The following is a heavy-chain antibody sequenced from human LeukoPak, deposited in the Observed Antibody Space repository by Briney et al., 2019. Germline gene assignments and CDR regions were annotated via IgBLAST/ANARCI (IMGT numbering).Heavy chain of an antibody. J-gene: IGHJ6*02. Sequence: GASVKVSCKASGYTFTSYDINWVRQATGQGLEWMGWMNPNSGNTGYAQKFQGRVTMTRNTSISTAYMELSSLRSEDTAVYYCARVWCPGYCSSTSSPSGYYYYYYGMDVWGQGTTVTVSS. CDR3: ARVWCPGYCSSTSSPSGYYYYYYGMDV. D-gene: IGHD2-2*01. CDR2: MNPNSGNT. CDR1: GYTFTSYD. V-gene: IGHV1-8*01.